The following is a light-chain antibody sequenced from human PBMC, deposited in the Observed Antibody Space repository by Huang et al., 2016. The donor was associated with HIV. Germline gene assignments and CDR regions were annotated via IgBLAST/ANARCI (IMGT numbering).Light chain of an antibody. CDR3: QQSYSTPRVT. CDR1: QGISNY. V-gene: IGKV1-39*01. J-gene: IGKJ3*01. CDR2: AAS. Sequence: DIQMTQSPSSLSASVGDRVTITCRASQGISNYLNWYQQKPGRAPRLLVYAASSLQSGGPSRFSGSGSGTDFTLTIRSLQPEDFATYYCQQSYSTPRVTFGPGTTVDIK.